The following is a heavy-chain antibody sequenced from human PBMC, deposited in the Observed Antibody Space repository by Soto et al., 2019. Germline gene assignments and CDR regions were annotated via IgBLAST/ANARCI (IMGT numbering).Heavy chain of an antibody. J-gene: IGHJ4*02. Sequence: KPSETLSLTCSVSGGSMSEYFWSWIRQSPGKGLEWIGYIYYLGSTDYNPSLKSRVTISVDMSKRQFSLRLTSVTAADTAVYYCARDGYDGSGSPYPAYWGPGTQVTVSS. CDR1: GGSMSEYF. D-gene: IGHD3-10*01. V-gene: IGHV4-59*01. CDR2: IYYLGST. CDR3: ARDGYDGSGSPYPAY.